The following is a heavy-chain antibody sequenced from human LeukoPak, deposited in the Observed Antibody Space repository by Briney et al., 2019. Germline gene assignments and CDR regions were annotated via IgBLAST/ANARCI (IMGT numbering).Heavy chain of an antibody. D-gene: IGHD3-3*02. CDR2: ISSRSSYI. J-gene: IGHJ4*02. V-gene: IGHV3-21*01. CDR1: GFTFSSYS. CDR3: ARDGHFETGFDY. Sequence: GGSLRLSCAASGFTFSSYSMNWVRQAPGKGLEWVSSISSRSSYIYYADSVKGRFTISRDNAKNSLYLQMNSLRAEDTAVYYCARDGHFETGFDYWGQGTLVTVSS.